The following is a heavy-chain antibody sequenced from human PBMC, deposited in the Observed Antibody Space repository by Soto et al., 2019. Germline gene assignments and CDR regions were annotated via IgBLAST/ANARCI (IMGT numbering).Heavy chain of an antibody. Sequence: GGSLRLSCAASGFTFSSYNMNWVRQAPVKGLEWVSSISSSSSYIYYADSVKGRFTISRDNAKNSLYLQMNSLRAEDTAVYYCAKDTYYQDSSGYYVYEYWGQGTLVTVS. CDR2: ISSSSSYI. CDR1: GFTFSSYN. D-gene: IGHD3-22*01. CDR3: AKDTYYQDSSGYYVYEY. V-gene: IGHV3-21*01. J-gene: IGHJ4*02.